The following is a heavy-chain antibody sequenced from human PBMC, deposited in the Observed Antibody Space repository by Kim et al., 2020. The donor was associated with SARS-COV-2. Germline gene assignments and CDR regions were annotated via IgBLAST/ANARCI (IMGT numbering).Heavy chain of an antibody. V-gene: IGHV4-4*07. CDR3: ARALGGYYFDY. D-gene: IGHD3-16*01. Sequence: TYNPSRKSRVTMSLDTSKNQFSLKLNSVTAADTAVYYCARALGGYYFDYWGQGTLVTVSS. J-gene: IGHJ4*02.